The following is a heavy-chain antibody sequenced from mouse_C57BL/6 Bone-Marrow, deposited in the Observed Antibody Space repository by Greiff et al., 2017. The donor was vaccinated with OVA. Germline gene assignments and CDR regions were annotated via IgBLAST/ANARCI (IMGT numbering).Heavy chain of an antibody. D-gene: IGHD2-4*01. V-gene: IGHV1-81*01. CDR1: GYTFTSYG. J-gene: IGHJ4*01. CDR2: IYPRSGNT. CDR3: ARRHDYPYAMDY. Sequence: VKLVESGAELARPGASVKLSCKASGYTFTSYGISWVKQRTGQGLEWIGEIYPRSGNTYYNEKFKGKATLTADKSSSTAYMELRSLTSEDSAVYFCARRHDYPYAMDYWGQGTSVTVSS.